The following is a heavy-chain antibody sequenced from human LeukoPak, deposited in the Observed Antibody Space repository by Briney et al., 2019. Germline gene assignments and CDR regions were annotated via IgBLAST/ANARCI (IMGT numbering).Heavy chain of an antibody. CDR3: ARGGTVRNTIDY. D-gene: IGHD1-14*01. J-gene: IGHJ4*02. V-gene: IGHV1-46*01. CDR2: ISPSGGRT. CDR1: GYTFTSNY. Sequence: ASVKVSCKAFGYTFTSNYMHWVRQAPGQGPEWMGVISPSGGRTSYAQKFQGRVTMTRDTSTSTVYMELSSLRSEDTAMYYCARGGTVRNTIDYWGQGTLVTVSS.